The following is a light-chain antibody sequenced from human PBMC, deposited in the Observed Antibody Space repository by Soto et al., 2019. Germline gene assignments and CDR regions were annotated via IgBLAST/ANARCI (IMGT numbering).Light chain of an antibody. CDR1: SSDVGSYNL. CDR2: EGS. Sequence: QSALTQPASVSGSPGQSITISCTGTSSDVGSYNLVSWYQQHPGKAPKLMIYEGSKRPSGVSNRFSGSKSGNTASLTISGLQAEDEADYYCRSYASSSTFVFGGGTKLTVL. CDR3: RSYASSSTFV. J-gene: IGLJ2*01. V-gene: IGLV2-23*03.